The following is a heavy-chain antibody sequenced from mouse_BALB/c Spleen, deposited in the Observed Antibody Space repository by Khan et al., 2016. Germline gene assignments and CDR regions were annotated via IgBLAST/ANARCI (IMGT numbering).Heavy chain of an antibody. CDR3: ASGSSYFDY. V-gene: IGHV14-3*02. CDR2: IDPANGNT. J-gene: IGHJ2*01. Sequence: VQLKESGAELVKPGASVKLSCTASGFNIKDTYMHWVKQRPEQGLEWIGRIDPANGNTKYDPKFQGKATITADTSSNTAYLQRSSLTSEDTAVYYCASGSSYFDYWGQGTTLTVSS. D-gene: IGHD1-1*01. CDR1: GFNIKDTY.